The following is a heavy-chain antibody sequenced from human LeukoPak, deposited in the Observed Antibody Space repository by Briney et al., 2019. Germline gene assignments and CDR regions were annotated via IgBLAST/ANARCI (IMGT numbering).Heavy chain of an antibody. Sequence: SQTLSLTCKVSGASVSTSPYYWTWIRQPAGKGLEWIGRIFNIGPANYNPSFKSRVTISRDTSKNDFSLNLNSVTAADTAVYYCAASWNDERCFDPWGQGTLVVVSS. J-gene: IGHJ5*02. D-gene: IGHD1-1*01. CDR2: IFNIGPA. CDR1: GASVSTSPYY. V-gene: IGHV4-61*02. CDR3: AASWNDERCFDP.